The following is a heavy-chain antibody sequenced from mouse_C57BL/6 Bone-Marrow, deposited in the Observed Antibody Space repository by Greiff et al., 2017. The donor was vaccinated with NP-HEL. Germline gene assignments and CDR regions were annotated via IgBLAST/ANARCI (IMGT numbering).Heavy chain of an antibody. V-gene: IGHV1-62-2*01. D-gene: IGHD3-1*01. CDR3: ARHEEGSGPAWFAY. J-gene: IGHJ3*01. CDR2: FYPGSGSI. CDR1: GYTFTEYT. Sequence: QVQLQQSGAELVKPGASVKLSCKASGYTFTEYTIHWVKQRSGQGLEWIGRFYPGSGSIKYNEKFKDKATLTADKSSSTVYMELSRLTSEDSAVYFGARHEEGSGPAWFAYWGQGTLVTVSA.